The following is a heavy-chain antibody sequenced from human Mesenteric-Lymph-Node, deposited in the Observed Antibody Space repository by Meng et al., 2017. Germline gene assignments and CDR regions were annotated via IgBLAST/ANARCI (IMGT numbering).Heavy chain of an antibody. V-gene: IGHV4-31*11. CDR1: GGSISSGGFS. CDR2: IYYTGST. CDR3: ARDGGNTRRFFDL. Sequence: QLQRAGSGLVKPSQTLSPTCAVSGGSISSGGFSWRWVRQPPGKGLEWIGYIYYTGSTYYNPSLKSRLTMSLDTSRTQFSLELSSVTAADTAVYYCARDGGNTRRFFDLWGQGTLVTVSS. D-gene: IGHD4-23*01. J-gene: IGHJ5*02.